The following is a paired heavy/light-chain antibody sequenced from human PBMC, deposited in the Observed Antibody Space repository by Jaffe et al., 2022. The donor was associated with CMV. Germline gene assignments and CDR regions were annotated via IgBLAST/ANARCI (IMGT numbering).Heavy chain of an antibody. CDR3: VKEGEGIRRDFDY. V-gene: IGHV3-9*01. J-gene: IGHJ4*02. Sequence: EVQLVESGGGLVQPGRSLRLSCAASGFTFNEYAMHWVRQAPGKGLEWVAGINWNSGTIAYVDSVKGRFTISRDNAKNSLYLQMNSLRAEDTALYYCVKEGEGIRRDFDYWGQGTLVTVSS. CDR1: GFTFNEYA. D-gene: IGHD3-10*01. CDR2: INWNSGTI.
Light chain of an antibody. Sequence: DIVMTQSPDSLAVSLGERATINCKSSQSVLSSSNNKNYLAWYQQKPGQPPKLLIYWASTRESGVPDRFSASGSGTDFTLTISSLQAEDVAVYYCQQCYSSPKTFGQGTKVEIK. CDR3: QQCYSSPKT. V-gene: IGKV4-1*01. J-gene: IGKJ1*01. CDR1: QSVLSSSNNKNY. CDR2: WAS.